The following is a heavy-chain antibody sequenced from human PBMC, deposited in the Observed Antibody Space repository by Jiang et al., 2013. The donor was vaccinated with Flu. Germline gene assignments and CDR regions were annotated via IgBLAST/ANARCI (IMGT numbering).Heavy chain of an antibody. D-gene: IGHD3-22*01. CDR3: ARAIYYDSSGYYSYFDY. V-gene: IGHV4-31*01. CDR2: IYYSGST. J-gene: IGHJ4*02. CDR1: GGSISRGDYY. Sequence: PSQTLSLTCTVSGGSISRGDYYWSWIRQHPGKGLEWIGHIYYSGSTYYNPSLKSLVTMSVDTSKSQFSLTLSSVTAADTAVYYCARAIYYDSSGYYSYFDYWGQGTLVTVSS.